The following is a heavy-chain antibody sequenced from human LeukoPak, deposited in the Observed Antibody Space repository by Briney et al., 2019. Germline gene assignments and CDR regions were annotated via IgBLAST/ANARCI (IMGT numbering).Heavy chain of an antibody. D-gene: IGHD4-17*01. CDR1: GFTFSGSA. CDR3: AKSSSRLNDYGDYG. J-gene: IGHJ4*02. CDR2: IRSKANSYAT. Sequence: GGSLRLSCAASGFTFSGSAMHWVRQASGKGLEWVGRIRSKANSYATAYAASVKGRFTISRDNSKNTLYLQMNSLRAEDTAVYYCAKSSSRLNDYGDYGGGQGTLVTVSS. V-gene: IGHV3-73*01.